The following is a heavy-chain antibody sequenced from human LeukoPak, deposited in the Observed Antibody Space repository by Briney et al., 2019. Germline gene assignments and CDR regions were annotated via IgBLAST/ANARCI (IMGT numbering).Heavy chain of an antibody. CDR2: ISAYNGNT. CDR1: GYTFTSYG. J-gene: IGHJ4*02. Sequence: ASVKVSCKPSGYTFTSYGISWVRPAPGQGLGWMGWISAYNGNTNYPQKLQGRVTMTTDTSTSTAYMELRSLRSDDTAVYYCASGTGNYGSGSYYDYWGQGTLVTVSS. CDR3: ASGTGNYGSGSYYDY. V-gene: IGHV1-18*01. D-gene: IGHD3-10*01.